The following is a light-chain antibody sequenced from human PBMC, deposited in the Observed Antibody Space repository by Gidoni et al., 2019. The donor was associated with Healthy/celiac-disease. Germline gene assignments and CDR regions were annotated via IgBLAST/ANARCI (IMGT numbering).Light chain of an antibody. CDR2: AAS. J-gene: IGKJ5*01. V-gene: IGKV1-39*01. Sequence: DIQMTQSTSPLSASVGDRVTITCRASQSISSYLNWYQQKPGKAPKLLIYAASSLQSGVPSRFSGSGSGTDFTLTISSLQPEDSATYYCQQSYSTPPITFGQGTRLEIK. CDR3: QQSYSTPPIT. CDR1: QSISSY.